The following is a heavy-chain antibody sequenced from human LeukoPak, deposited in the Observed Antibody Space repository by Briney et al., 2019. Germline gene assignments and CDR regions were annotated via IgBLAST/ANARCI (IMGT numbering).Heavy chain of an antibody. CDR2: IFPIFGTA. J-gene: IGHJ3*02. Sequence: ASVKVSFKAAGGTFSIYGINWVRRAPGQGVEGMGGIFPIFGTADYARNFQGRVTISADASTSTAYMELSSLTSEDTAVYYCARAANAFDIWGQGTMVPVSS. D-gene: IGHD2-15*01. V-gene: IGHV1-69*13. CDR1: GGTFSIYG. CDR3: ARAANAFDI.